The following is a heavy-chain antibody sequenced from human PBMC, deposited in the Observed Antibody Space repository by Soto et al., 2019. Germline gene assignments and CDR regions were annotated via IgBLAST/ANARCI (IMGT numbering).Heavy chain of an antibody. J-gene: IGHJ4*02. V-gene: IGHV1-69*01. CDR3: ATERVAEMATGGFFDN. D-gene: IGHD5-12*01. CDR1: GGTFSDLA. Sequence: QVHLVQSGAEVKKAGSSVKVSCKTSGGTFSDLAFSWVRQAPRQGLEWVGGIIPLFGAPNYAREFQGRVTIIADESSRTVYMELRSLRSEDTAVYYCATERVAEMATGGFFDNWGRGTLVTVSS. CDR2: IIPLFGAP.